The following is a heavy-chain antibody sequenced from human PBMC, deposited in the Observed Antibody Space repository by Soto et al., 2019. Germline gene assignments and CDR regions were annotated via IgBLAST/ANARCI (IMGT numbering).Heavy chain of an antibody. J-gene: IGHJ4*02. Sequence: LWYAAAGGNYGNYSGRWVSQDPGKGLEWVAVIGFDGNNDYYANSVKGRFTISRDNSGNTLYLEMKSLRVEDTAVYYCAREIGYSSTWPSYWGPGTLVTVSS. D-gene: IGHD6-13*01. CDR2: IGFDGNND. CDR1: GGNYGNYS. V-gene: IGHV3-33*08. CDR3: AREIGYSSTWPSY.